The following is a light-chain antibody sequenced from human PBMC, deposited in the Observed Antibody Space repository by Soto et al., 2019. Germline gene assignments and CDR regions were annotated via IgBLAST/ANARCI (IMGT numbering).Light chain of an antibody. Sequence: QSALTQPASVSGSPGQSITISCTGTSSDVGSYNLVSWYQQHPGKAPKLMIYEVSKRPSGVSNRISGSKSGNTASLTISGLQAEDEAEYYCCSYAGSSTWVFGGGTKVTVL. CDR2: EVS. J-gene: IGLJ3*02. CDR3: CSYAGSSTWV. V-gene: IGLV2-23*02. CDR1: SSDVGSYNL.